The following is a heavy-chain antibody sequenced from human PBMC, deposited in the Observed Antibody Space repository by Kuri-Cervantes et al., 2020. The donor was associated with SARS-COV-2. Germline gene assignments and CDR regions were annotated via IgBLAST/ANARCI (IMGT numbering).Heavy chain of an antibody. J-gene: IGHJ4*02. CDR1: GYTLTELS. CDR3: ATAPKEWLFFDY. Sequence: ASVKVSCKVSGYTLTELSMHWVRQAPGKGLEWMGGFDPEDGETIYAQKFQGRVTMTEDTSTDTAYMELSSLRSEDTAVYYCATAPKEWLFFDYWSQGTLVTVSS. V-gene: IGHV1-24*01. CDR2: FDPEDGET. D-gene: IGHD3-3*01.